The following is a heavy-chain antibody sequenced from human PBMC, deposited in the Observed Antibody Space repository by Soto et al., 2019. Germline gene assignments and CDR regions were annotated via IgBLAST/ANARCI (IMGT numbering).Heavy chain of an antibody. CDR1: GSSIRLYY. Sequence: PSETLSLTCSISGSSIRLYYWSWIRQPPGKGLEWIGCIHYGGNAYYNPSLTTRATISRDTSKNRVSLELRSVTAADTAVYYCARDKITGLFDYWGQGTLVTVSS. V-gene: IGHV4-59*04. D-gene: IGHD2-8*02. CDR2: IHYGGNA. CDR3: ARDKITGLFDY. J-gene: IGHJ4*02.